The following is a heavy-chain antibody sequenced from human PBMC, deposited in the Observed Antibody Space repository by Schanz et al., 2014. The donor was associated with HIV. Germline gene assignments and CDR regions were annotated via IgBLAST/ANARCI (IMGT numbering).Heavy chain of an antibody. J-gene: IGHJ6*02. V-gene: IGHV3-33*08. CDR1: GFTFSSYG. D-gene: IGHD6-6*01. Sequence: QVQLVESGGGVVQPGLSLTLSCAASGFTFSSYGMHWVRQAPGKGLEWVAVIWFDGSNKYYADSVKGRFTISRDNSKKTLYLQMNSLRAGDTAVYYCASTEFPYSSSSDYYYGMDVWGQGTTVTVSS. CDR3: ASTEFPYSSSSDYYYGMDV. CDR2: IWFDGSNK.